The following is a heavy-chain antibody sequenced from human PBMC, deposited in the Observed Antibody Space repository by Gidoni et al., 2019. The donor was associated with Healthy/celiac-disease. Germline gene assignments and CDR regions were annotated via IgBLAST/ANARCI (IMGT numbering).Heavy chain of an antibody. J-gene: IGHJ5*02. Sequence: QVQLQQWGAGLLKPSETLSLTCAVSGGSFSGYYWSWIRQPPGKGLEWIGEINHSGSTNYNPSLKSRVTISVDTSKNQFSLKLSSVTAADTAVYYCARAGYSSTRYWFDPWGQGTLVTVSS. V-gene: IGHV4-34*01. D-gene: IGHD6-13*01. CDR3: ARAGYSSTRYWFDP. CDR2: INHSGST. CDR1: GGSFSGYY.